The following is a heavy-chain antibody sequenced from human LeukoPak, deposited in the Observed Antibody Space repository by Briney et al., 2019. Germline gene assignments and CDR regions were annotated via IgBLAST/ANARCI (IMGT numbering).Heavy chain of an antibody. CDR2: IISNLAST. CDR1: GSAFSGYT. J-gene: IGHJ4*02. D-gene: IGHD5-12*01. V-gene: IGHV1-69*01. Sequence: GSSVKVSCKASGSAFSGYTITWVRQAPGQGLEWVGGIISNLASTNYAQKFQGRVTISADDSTSTAYMQLRSLTSEDTAFYYCALAFSGYDRWFPEPPDQWGQGTLVTVSS. CDR3: ALAFSGYDRWFPEPPDQ.